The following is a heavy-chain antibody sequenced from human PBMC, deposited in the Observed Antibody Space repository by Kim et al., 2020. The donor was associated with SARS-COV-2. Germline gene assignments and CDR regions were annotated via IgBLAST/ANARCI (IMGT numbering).Heavy chain of an antibody. V-gene: IGHV4-39*01. CDR2: VYYSGTS. CDR3: ARSYYDILTGHNWFDL. J-gene: IGHJ5*02. Sequence: SETLSLTCTVSGGSISSSYYYWGWIRQPPGKGLDWIGTVYYSGTSYYNPSLKSRVTISVDTSENQFSLHLTSVTAADTAIYYCARSYYDILTGHNWFDL. CDR1: GGSISSSYYY. D-gene: IGHD3-9*01.